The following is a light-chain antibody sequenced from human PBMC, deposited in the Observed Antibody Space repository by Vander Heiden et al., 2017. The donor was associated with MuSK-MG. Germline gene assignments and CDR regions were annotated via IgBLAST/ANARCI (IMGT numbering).Light chain of an antibody. CDR1: SVDVGGYNY. V-gene: IGLV2-14*03. J-gene: IGLJ3*02. CDR3: TSCANTTFL. Sequence: ALTPSVSVSGAPGESITFSCTGNSVDVGGYNYGSWYKQHPAQAPILIMYDVTYRPSGVSNCFSGSKSGTTASLTISGLQAEDDAYYYCTSCANTTFLFGGGTKLTVL. CDR2: DVT.